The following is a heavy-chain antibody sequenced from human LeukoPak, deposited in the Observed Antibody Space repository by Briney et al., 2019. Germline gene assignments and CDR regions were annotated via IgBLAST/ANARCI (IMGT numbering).Heavy chain of an antibody. D-gene: IGHD6-6*01. CDR1: GYTFTGYY. Sequence: GASVKVSCKASGYTFTGYYMHWVRQAPGQGLEWMGWINPNSGGTNYAQKFQGRVTMTRDTSICTAYMELSRLRSDDTAVYYCARGDVEYSSSPFDYWGQGTLVTVSS. J-gene: IGHJ4*02. CDR2: INPNSGGT. V-gene: IGHV1-2*02. CDR3: ARGDVEYSSSPFDY.